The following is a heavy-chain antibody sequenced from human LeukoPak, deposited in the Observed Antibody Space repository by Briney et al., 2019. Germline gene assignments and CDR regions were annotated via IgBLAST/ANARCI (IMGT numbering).Heavy chain of an antibody. D-gene: IGHD3-22*01. J-gene: IGHJ4*02. CDR2: IRYDGSNK. CDR1: GFTFNDYY. Sequence: GSLRLSCAASGFTFNDYYMTWIRQAPGKGLEWVAFIRYDGSNKYYADSVKGRFTISRDNSKNTLYLQMNSLRAEDTAVYYCAAATGYYYDSSGYYTDWGQGTLVTVSS. CDR3: AAATGYYYDSSGYYTD. V-gene: IGHV3-30*02.